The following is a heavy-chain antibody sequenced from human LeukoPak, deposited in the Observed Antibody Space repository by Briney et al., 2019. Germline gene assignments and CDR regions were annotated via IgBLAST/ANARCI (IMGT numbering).Heavy chain of an antibody. J-gene: IGHJ4*02. D-gene: IGHD2-15*01. CDR3: ATYCGGSCYPN. CDR2: FDPEDGET. V-gene: IGHV1-24*01. Sequence: ASVKVSCKASGGTFSSYAISWVRQAPGKGLEWMGGFDPEDGETIYAQKFQGRVTMTEDTSTDTAYMELSSLRSEDTAVYYCATYCGGSCYPNWGQGTLVTVSS. CDR1: GGTFSSYA.